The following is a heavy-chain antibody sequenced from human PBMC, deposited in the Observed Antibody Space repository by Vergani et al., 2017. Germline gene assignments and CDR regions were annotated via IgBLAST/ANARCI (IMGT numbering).Heavy chain of an antibody. J-gene: IGHJ4*02. V-gene: IGHV1-69*06. CDR2: IIPIFGTA. CDR3: ASALLDQFDY. Sequence: QVQLVQSGAEVKKPGSSVKVSCKASGGTFSSYAISWVRQAPGQGLEWMGGIIPIFGTANYAQKFQGRVTMTRDTSISTAYMELSRLRSDDTAVYYCASALLDQFDYWGQGTLVTVSS. CDR1: GGTFSSYA.